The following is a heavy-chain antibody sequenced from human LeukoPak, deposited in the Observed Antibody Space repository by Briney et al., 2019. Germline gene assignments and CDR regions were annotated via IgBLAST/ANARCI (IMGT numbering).Heavy chain of an antibody. D-gene: IGHD6-19*01. CDR1: GYTFTSYG. CDR2: ISAYNGNT. J-gene: IGHJ6*02. CDR3: AREPRIAVAAGYYYGMDV. Sequence: ASVKVSCKASGYTFTSYGISWVRQAPGQGLEWMGWISAYNGNTNYAQELQGRVTMTTDTSTSTAYMELRSLRSDDTAVYYCAREPRIAVAAGYYYGMDVWGQGTTVTVSS. V-gene: IGHV1-18*01.